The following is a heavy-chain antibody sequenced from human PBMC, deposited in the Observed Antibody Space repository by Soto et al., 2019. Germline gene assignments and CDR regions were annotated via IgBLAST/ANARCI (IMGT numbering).Heavy chain of an antibody. CDR3: ARDLLGQLVDCGGDCYTNWFDP. Sequence: GASVKVSCKASGYTFTSYGISWVRQAPGQGLEWMGWISAYNGNTNYAQKLQGRVTMTTDTSTSTAYMELRSLRSDDTAVYYCARDLLGQLVDCGGDCYTNWFDPWGQGTLVTVSS. J-gene: IGHJ5*02. CDR1: GYTFTSYG. V-gene: IGHV1-18*01. CDR2: ISAYNGNT. D-gene: IGHD2-21*02.